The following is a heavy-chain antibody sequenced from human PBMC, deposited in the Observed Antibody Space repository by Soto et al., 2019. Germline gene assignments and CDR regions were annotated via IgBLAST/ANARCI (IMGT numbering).Heavy chain of an antibody. V-gene: IGHV3-23*01. D-gene: IGHD3-3*01. CDR3: ATYDFWRFDY. J-gene: IGHJ4*02. CDR2: ISRTGGRT. CDR1: AFNFSGSS. Sequence: EVQLLQSGGGLVQPGGSLRLSCAASAFNFSGSSMSWVRQAPGKGLHWVSGISRTGGRTFYTDSVKGRFTISRDNSDNTLNLQMNRLRVEDTALYYCATYDFWRFDYWGQGIVVTVSS.